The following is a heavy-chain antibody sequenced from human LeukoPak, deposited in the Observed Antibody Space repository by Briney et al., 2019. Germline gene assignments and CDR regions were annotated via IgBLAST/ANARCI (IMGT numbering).Heavy chain of an antibody. CDR1: GFTFSSYG. CDR2: IWYDGSNK. D-gene: IGHD3-10*01. V-gene: IGHV3-33*01. Sequence: PGGSLRLSCAASGFTFSSYGMHWVRQAPGKGLEKVAVIWYDGSNKYYADSVKGRFTISRDNSKNTLYLQMNSLRAEDTAVYYCARDPFPHYYGSGSYVGHWGQGTLVTVSS. CDR3: ARDPFPHYYGSGSYVGH. J-gene: IGHJ4*02.